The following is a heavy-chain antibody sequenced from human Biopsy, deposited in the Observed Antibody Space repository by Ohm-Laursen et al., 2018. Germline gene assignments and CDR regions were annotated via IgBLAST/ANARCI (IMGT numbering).Heavy chain of an antibody. D-gene: IGHD3-3*01. V-gene: IGHV1-2*02. J-gene: IGHJ4*02. CDR1: GYSFTGYY. CDR3: ARDLLEWSLPS. Sequence: SVTVFCTASGYSFTGYYSRWVRQAPGHGLGWMGLINPDNGGTIHAQNLQGRVTVTRDTSASTAYLELSSLRSDDTAIYYCARDLLEWSLPSWGQGTLVTVSS. CDR2: INPDNGGT.